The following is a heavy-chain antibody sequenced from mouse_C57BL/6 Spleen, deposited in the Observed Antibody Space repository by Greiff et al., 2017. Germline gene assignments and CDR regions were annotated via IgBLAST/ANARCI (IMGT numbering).Heavy chain of an antibody. V-gene: IGHV1-61*01. CDR2: IYPSDSET. CDR3: ARGGPDGYYDY. D-gene: IGHD2-3*01. J-gene: IGHJ2*01. Sequence: QVQLQQPGAELVRPGSSVKLSCKASGYTFTSYWMAWVKQRPGQGLEWIGNIYPSDSETHYNQKFKDKATLTVDKSSSTAYMQLSSLTSEDSAVYCCARGGPDGYYDYWGQGTTLTVSS. CDR1: GYTFTSYW.